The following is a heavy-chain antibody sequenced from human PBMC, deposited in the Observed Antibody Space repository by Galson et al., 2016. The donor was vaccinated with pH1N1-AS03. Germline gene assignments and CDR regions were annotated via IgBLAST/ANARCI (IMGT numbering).Heavy chain of an antibody. CDR2: INPNNGVT. V-gene: IGHV1-2*04. J-gene: IGHJ6*02. CDR3: ARDPRGPCSSATCATTYYLGMDV. Sequence: SVKVSCKASGYIFTGSYVHWVRQAPGQGLEWMGWINPNNGVTNYAQKFQAWVTMTGDTSISTAYLELYGLKSDDTAVYYCARDPRGPCSSATCATTYYLGMDVWGQETTVIVSS. D-gene: IGHD2/OR15-2a*01. CDR1: GYIFTGSY.